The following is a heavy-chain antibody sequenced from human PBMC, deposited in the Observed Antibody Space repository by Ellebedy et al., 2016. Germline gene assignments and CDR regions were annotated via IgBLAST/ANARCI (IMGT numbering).Heavy chain of an antibody. CDR1: GVNFRKFS. Sequence: GESLKISXEVTGVNFRKFSLNWVRQAPGKGLEWVAFISADGDTIYYAKSVKGRFTISRDDADSSLSLQMNSLRTEDTALYYCAREGGLYYDSLPRWFDPWGQGTLVTVSS. J-gene: IGHJ5*02. CDR2: ISADGDTI. D-gene: IGHD3-22*01. CDR3: AREGGLYYDSLPRWFDP. V-gene: IGHV3-48*04.